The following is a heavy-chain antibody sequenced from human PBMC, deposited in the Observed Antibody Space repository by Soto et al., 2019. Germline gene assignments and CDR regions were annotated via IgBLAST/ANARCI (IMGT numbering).Heavy chain of an antibody. CDR1: GFTFSSYS. CDR3: ARDWGYYYYYGMDV. V-gene: IGHV3-21*01. D-gene: IGHD3-16*01. CDR2: ISSSSSYI. J-gene: IGHJ6*02. Sequence: EVQLVESGGGLVKPGGSLRLSCAASGFTFSSYSMNWVRQAPGKGLEWVSSISSSSSYIYYADSVEGRFTISRDNAKNSLYLQMNSLRAEDTAVYYCARDWGYYYYYGMDVWGQGTTVTVSS.